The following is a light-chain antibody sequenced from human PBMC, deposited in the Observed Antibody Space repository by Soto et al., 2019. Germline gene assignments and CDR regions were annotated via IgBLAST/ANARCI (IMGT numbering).Light chain of an antibody. Sequence: EIVMTQSPATLSVSPGEGATLSCRASQSVRSELAWYQHKPGLAPRLLIYGVSTRATGIPVSFSGSGSGTEFPHSISSLQSEDSAIYYCPHYNNLPLTFGGGTKVDIK. CDR2: GVS. CDR1: QSVRSE. V-gene: IGKV3-15*01. J-gene: IGKJ4*01. CDR3: PHYNNLPLT.